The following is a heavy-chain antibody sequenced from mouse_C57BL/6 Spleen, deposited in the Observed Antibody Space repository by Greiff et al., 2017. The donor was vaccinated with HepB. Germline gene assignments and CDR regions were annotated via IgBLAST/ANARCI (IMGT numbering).Heavy chain of an antibody. Sequence: EVKLEESGGGLVQPGGSLSLSCAASGFTFTDYYMSWVRQPPGKALEWLGFIRNKANGYTTEYSASVKGRFTISRDNSQSILYLQMNALRAEDSANYYCATSYYYGSLAWFAYWGQGTLVTVSA. CDR3: ATSYYYGSLAWFAY. J-gene: IGHJ3*01. CDR1: GFTFTDYY. CDR2: IRNKANGYTT. D-gene: IGHD1-1*01. V-gene: IGHV7-3*01.